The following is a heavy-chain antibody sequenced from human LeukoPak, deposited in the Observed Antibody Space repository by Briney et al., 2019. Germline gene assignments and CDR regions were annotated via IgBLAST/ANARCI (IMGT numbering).Heavy chain of an antibody. Sequence: SETLSLTCTVSGGSISSYYWSWIRQPPGKGLEWIGYIYYSGSTNYNPSLKSRVTISVDTSKNQFSLKLSSVTAADTAVYYCARLPYYYDSSGYPYLAFDIWGQGTMVTVSS. CDR3: ARLPYYYDSSGYPYLAFDI. CDR2: IYYSGST. D-gene: IGHD3-22*01. CDR1: GGSISSYY. J-gene: IGHJ3*02. V-gene: IGHV4-59*12.